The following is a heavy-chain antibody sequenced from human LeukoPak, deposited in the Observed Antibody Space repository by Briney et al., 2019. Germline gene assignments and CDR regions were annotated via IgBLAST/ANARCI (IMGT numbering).Heavy chain of an antibody. CDR2: ISSSSSYI. D-gene: IGHD4-11*01. Sequence: GGSLRLSCAASGFTFSSYSMNWVRQAPGKGLEWVSSISSSSSYIYYADSVKGRFTISRDNAKNSLYLQMNSLRAEDTAMYYCARDMTTVTKPFDYWGQGTLVTVSS. CDR1: GFTFSSYS. CDR3: ARDMTTVTKPFDY. V-gene: IGHV3-21*01. J-gene: IGHJ4*02.